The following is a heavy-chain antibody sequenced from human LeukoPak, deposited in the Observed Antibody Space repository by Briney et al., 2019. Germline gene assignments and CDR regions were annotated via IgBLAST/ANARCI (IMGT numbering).Heavy chain of an antibody. V-gene: IGHV1-8*01. D-gene: IGHD3-3*01. Sequence: ASVKVSCKASGHAFTSYDINWVRQATGQGLEWMGWMNPNSGNTGYAQKFQGRVTMTRNTSISTAYMELSSLRSEDTAVYYCARGAGFLEWLSSTRDYYMDVWGKGTTVTVSS. J-gene: IGHJ6*03. CDR3: ARGAGFLEWLSSTRDYYMDV. CDR1: GHAFTSYD. CDR2: MNPNSGNT.